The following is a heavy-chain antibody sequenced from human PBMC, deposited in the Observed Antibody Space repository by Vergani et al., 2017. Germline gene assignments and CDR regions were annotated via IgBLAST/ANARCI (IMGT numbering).Heavy chain of an antibody. V-gene: IGHV4-59*10. CDR3: ARGETRTDWFDP. J-gene: IGHJ5*02. D-gene: IGHD3/OR15-3a*01. CDR2: VYPSGTT. CDR1: DDSITSYY. Sequence: QVQLQQWGGGLLKPSETLSLTCTVSDDSITSYYWSWIRQTAERRLEWMGRVYPSGTTNYNPSLNGRVTIFVDKSKNLLSLRLNSVTAADTAVYYCARGETRTDWFDPWGQGTLVTVSS.